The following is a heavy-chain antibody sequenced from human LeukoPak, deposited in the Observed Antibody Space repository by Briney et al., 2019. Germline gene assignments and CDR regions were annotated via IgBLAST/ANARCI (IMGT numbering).Heavy chain of an antibody. CDR1: GGTFSSYA. Sequence: SVKVSCKASGGTFSSYAISWVRQAPGQGLEWMGGIIPIFGPANYAQKFQGRVTITADESTSTAYMELSSLRSEDTAVYYCARDRDYYDSSGPSGFDYWGQGTLVTVSS. CDR3: ARDRDYYDSSGPSGFDY. CDR2: IIPIFGPA. V-gene: IGHV1-69*13. D-gene: IGHD3-22*01. J-gene: IGHJ4*02.